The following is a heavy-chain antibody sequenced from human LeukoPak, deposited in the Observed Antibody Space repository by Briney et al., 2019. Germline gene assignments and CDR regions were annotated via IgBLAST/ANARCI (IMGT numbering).Heavy chain of an antibody. Sequence: GGSLRLSCAASGFTFSSYAMSWVRQAPGKGLEWVSAVSGSAGSTYYADSVKGRFTISRDNSKNTLYLQMNSLRAEDTAVYYCAKLGGSVNSGYGFDYWGQGTRVTVSS. CDR2: VSGSAGST. V-gene: IGHV3-23*01. D-gene: IGHD5-12*01. CDR3: AKLGGSVNSGYGFDY. CDR1: GFTFSSYA. J-gene: IGHJ4*02.